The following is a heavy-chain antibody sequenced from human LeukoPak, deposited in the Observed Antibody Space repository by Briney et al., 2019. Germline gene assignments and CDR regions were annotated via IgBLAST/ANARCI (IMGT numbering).Heavy chain of an antibody. J-gene: IGHJ4*02. V-gene: IGHV4-34*01. CDR1: GGSFSGYY. CDR3: ARWTGFRDTGHYDYVWGSYRYSLYYFDY. Sequence: SETLSLTCAVYGGSFSGYYWSWIRQPPGKGLEWIGEINHSGSTNYNPSLKSRVTISVDTSKNQFSLKLSSVTAADTAVYYCARWTGFRDTGHYDYVWGSYRYSLYYFDYWGQGTLVTVSS. D-gene: IGHD3-16*02. CDR2: INHSGST.